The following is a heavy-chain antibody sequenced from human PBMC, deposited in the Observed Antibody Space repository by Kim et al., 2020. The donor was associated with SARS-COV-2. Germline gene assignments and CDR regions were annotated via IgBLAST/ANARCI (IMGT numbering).Heavy chain of an antibody. CDR3: ARARPVGLSSGGLDS. CDR1: GGSMSTYS. J-gene: IGHJ5*02. Sequence: SETLSLTCTVSGGSMSTYSWNWIRQSPGKGLEWIGYIFYTGSPNYNPSLKSRVSMSVDTSKNQFSLRLTSVTAADTAVYYCARARPVGLSSGGLDSWGQGTWVTVSS. CDR2: IFYTGSP. V-gene: IGHV4-59*01. D-gene: IGHD3-10*01.